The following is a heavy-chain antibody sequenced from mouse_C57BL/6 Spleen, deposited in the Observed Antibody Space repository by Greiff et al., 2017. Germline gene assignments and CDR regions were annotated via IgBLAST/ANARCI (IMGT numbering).Heavy chain of an antibody. CDR3: VRSIWYFDV. V-gene: IGHV10-3*01. J-gene: IGHJ1*03. Sequence: EVKLQESGGGLVQPKGSFKLSCAASGFTFNPYAMHLVRQAPGTGLEWVARIRSKRSNYATYYADSVKDRFTISRDDSQSMLYLQMNNLKTEDTAMYYCVRSIWYFDVWGTGTTVTVSS. CDR2: IRSKRSNYAT. CDR1: GFTFNPYA.